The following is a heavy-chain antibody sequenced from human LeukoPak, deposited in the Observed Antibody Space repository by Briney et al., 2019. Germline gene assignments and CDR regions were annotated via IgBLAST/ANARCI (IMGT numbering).Heavy chain of an antibody. V-gene: IGHV4-34*01. CDR1: GGSFSGYY. Sequence: PSETLSLTCAVYGGSFSGYYWSWIRQPPEKGLEWIGEINHSGSTNYNPSLKRRVTISVDTSKNQFSLKLSSVTAADTAVYYCARQGDGYNRALESDYWGQGTLVTVSS. CDR2: INHSGST. J-gene: IGHJ4*02. CDR3: ARQGDGYNRALESDY. D-gene: IGHD5-24*01.